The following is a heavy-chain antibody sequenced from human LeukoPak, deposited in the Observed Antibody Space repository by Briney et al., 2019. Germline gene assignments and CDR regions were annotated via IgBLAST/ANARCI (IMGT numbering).Heavy chain of an antibody. V-gene: IGHV1-69*05. CDR3: ARGFFGGAARVYYYYYMDV. CDR2: IIPIFGTA. Sequence: SVKVSCKASGGTFSSYAISWVRQAPGQGLEWMGGIIPIFGTANYAQKFQGRVTITTDESTSTAYMELSSLRSEDTAVYYCARGFFGGAARVYYYYYMDVWGKGTTVTVSS. CDR1: GGTFSSYA. J-gene: IGHJ6*03. D-gene: IGHD6-6*01.